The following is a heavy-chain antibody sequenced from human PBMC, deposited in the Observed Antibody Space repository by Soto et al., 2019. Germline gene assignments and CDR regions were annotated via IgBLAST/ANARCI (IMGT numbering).Heavy chain of an antibody. CDR1: GYSFTDYY. CDR3: ARVGPTGWFDP. Sequence: QVHLVQSGAEVKKPGASVKVSCKASGYSFTDYYMHWVRQAPGQGLEWMGWINTKTGGTNYAQRVQGRVTMTGDTSSNTAYMELSRLRSDDTAVYYCARVGPTGWFDPWGQGTVVTGSS. CDR2: INTKTGGT. V-gene: IGHV1-2*02. J-gene: IGHJ5*02.